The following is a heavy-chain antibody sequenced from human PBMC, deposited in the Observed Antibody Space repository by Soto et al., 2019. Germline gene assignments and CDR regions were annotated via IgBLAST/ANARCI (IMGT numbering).Heavy chain of an antibody. J-gene: IGHJ4*02. V-gene: IGHV1-69*06. CDR3: ARVLDQPPVGLYFDT. CDR2: IIRAFGTA. CDR1: GGTFNSYL. Sequence: QVQLVQSGAEVKNPGSSVKVSCKTSGGTFNSYLIDWVRQAPGQGLEWMGGIIRAFGTAKDAQKFQGRVTITAAKSTTTAYMELRTLTSEDTAVYYCARVLDQPPVGLYFDTWGQGTLVTVSS. D-gene: IGHD2-2*01.